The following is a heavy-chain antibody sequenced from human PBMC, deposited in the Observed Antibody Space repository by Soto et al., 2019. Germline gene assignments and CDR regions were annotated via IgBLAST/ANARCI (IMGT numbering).Heavy chain of an antibody. CDR1: GGTFSSYA. D-gene: IGHD3-9*01. CDR2: IIPDCGKA. J-gene: IGHJ4*02. CDR3: ATAPLGLYDILTGHHYFDY. V-gene: IGHV1-69*13. Sequence: AVQVSSKASGGTFSSYAISWVRQPPGQGREWMGGIIPDCGKANYAQKFQGRVTMTVDASTSTAYLELSSLRSEDTAVYYCATAPLGLYDILTGHHYFDYWGQGTPVTVSS.